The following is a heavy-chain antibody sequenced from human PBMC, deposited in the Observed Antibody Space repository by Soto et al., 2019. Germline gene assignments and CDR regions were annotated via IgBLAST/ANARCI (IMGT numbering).Heavy chain of an antibody. D-gene: IGHD6-6*01. V-gene: IGHV4-30-4*01. CDR3: ARGRGAARPGWFDP. Sequence: SETLSLTSTVSGGSISSGDYYWSWIRQPPGKGLEWIGYIYYSGSTYYNPSLKSRVTISVDTSKNQFSLKLSSVTAADTAVYYCARGRGAARPGWFDPWGQGTLVTVSS. CDR1: GGSISSGDYY. CDR2: IYYSGST. J-gene: IGHJ5*02.